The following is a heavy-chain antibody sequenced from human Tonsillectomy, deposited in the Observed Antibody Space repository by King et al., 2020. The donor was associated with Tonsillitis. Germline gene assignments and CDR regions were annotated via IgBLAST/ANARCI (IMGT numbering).Heavy chain of an antibody. CDR2: IIPILGIA. V-gene: IGHV1-69*04. CDR3: AGEGGYVINSFDP. CDR1: GGTFSSYA. D-gene: IGHD5-12*01. Sequence: VQLVQSGAEVKKPGSSVKVSCKASGGTFSSYAISWVRQAPGQGLEWMGRIIPILGIANYAQKLQGRVTITADKSTSTAYMELSSLRSEDTAVYYCAGEGGYVINSFDPWGQGTPVTVSS. J-gene: IGHJ5*02.